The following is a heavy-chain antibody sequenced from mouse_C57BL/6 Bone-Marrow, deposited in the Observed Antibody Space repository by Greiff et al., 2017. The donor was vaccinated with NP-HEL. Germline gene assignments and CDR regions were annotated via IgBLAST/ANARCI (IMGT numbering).Heavy chain of an antibody. J-gene: IGHJ2*01. CDR2: ISYDGSN. Sequence: EVKLVESGPGLVKPSQSLSLTCSVTGYSITSGYYWNWIRQFPGNKLEWMGYISYDGSNNYNPSLKNRISITRDTSKNQFFLKLNSVTTEDTATYYCARERPIYYGNLYYFDYWGQGTTLTVSS. CDR3: ARERPIYYGNLYYFDY. D-gene: IGHD2-1*01. V-gene: IGHV3-6*01. CDR1: GYSITSGYY.